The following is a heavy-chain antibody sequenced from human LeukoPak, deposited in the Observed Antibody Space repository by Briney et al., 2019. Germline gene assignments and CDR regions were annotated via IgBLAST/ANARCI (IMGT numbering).Heavy chain of an antibody. D-gene: IGHD3-22*01. J-gene: IGHJ4*02. CDR2: ISAYNGNT. V-gene: IGHV1-18*01. CDR1: GYTFTNYP. CDR3: ARDYYDSPFDY. Sequence: GASVRVSCKASGYTFTNYPIHWVRQAPGQGLEWMGWISAYNGNTNYAQKLQGRVTMTTDTSTSTAYMELKSLRSDDTAVYYCARDYYDSPFDYWGQGTLVTVSS.